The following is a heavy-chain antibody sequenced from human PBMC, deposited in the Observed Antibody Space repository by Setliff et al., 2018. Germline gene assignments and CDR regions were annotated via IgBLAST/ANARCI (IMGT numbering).Heavy chain of an antibody. CDR2: ISRSSTYI. J-gene: IGHJ4*02. CDR1: GFTFSTHS. CDR3: ARVYAYSYGFDY. Sequence: GGSLRLSCAASGFTFSTHSMNWVRQAPGKGLEWVSSISRSSTYIYYADSMKGRFTISRDNAKNSLYLQMNGLRVEDTALYYCARVYAYSYGFDYWGQGTPVTVSS. V-gene: IGHV3-21*01. D-gene: IGHD3-16*01.